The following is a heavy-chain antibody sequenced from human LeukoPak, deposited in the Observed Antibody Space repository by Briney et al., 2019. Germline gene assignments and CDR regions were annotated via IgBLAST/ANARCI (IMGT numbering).Heavy chain of an antibody. CDR2: INPNSGGT. CDR1: GYTFTSYY. CDR3: AREDVVAAAGTSNHFDY. V-gene: IGHV1-2*02. J-gene: IGHJ4*02. Sequence: ASVKVSCKASGYTFTSYYMHWERQAPGQGLEWMGWINPNSGGTNYAQKFQGRVTMTRDTSISTAYMELSRLRSDDTAVYYCAREDVVAAAGTSNHFDYWGQGTLVTVSS. D-gene: IGHD6-13*01.